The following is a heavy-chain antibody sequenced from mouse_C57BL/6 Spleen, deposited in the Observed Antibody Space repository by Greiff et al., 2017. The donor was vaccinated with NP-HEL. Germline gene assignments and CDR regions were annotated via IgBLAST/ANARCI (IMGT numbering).Heavy chain of an antibody. D-gene: IGHD1-1*01. CDR2: ISSGSSTI. CDR3: ARDGSSWDWYFDV. Sequence: EVMLVESGGGLVKPGGSLKLSCAASGFTFSDYGMHWVRQAPEKGLEWVAYISSGSSTIYYADTVKGRFTISRDNAKNTLFLQMTSLRSEDTAMYYCARDGSSWDWYFDVWGTGTTVTVSS. V-gene: IGHV5-17*01. J-gene: IGHJ1*03. CDR1: GFTFSDYG.